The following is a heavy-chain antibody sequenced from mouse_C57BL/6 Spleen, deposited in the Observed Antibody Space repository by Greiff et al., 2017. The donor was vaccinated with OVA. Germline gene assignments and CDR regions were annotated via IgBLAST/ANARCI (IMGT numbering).Heavy chain of an antibody. D-gene: IGHD1-1*01. CDR2: IHPNSGST. Sequence: QVQLQQSGAELVKPGASVKLSCKASGYTFTSYWMHWVKQRPGQGLEWIGMIHPNSGSTNYNEKFKSKATLTVDKSSSTAYMQLSSLTSEDSAVYYCARGYGSSPGYFDVWGTGTTVTVSS. CDR3: ARGYGSSPGYFDV. CDR1: GYTFTSYW. J-gene: IGHJ1*03. V-gene: IGHV1-64*01.